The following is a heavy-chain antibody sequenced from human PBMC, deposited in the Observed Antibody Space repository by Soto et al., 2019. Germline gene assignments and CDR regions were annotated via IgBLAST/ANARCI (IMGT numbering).Heavy chain of an antibody. CDR1: GFNVNDNY. CDR3: TRDSSYYGAGRGVLDY. J-gene: IGHJ4*02. CDR2: IYSGGKT. V-gene: IGHV3-66*01. D-gene: IGHD3-10*01. Sequence: SLRLSFAVSGFNVNDNYISWVRQAPGKAPEWVSVIYSGGKTDYAESVRGRFIVSRDTSKNMVYLQMNSLRAEDTATYYCTRDSSYYGAGRGVLDYWGQGTPVTVS.